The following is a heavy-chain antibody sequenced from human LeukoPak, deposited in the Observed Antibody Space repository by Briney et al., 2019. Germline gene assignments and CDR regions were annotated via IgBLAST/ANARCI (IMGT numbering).Heavy chain of an antibody. V-gene: IGHV4-59*08. CDR3: ARQRTYYGSPLDFDY. D-gene: IGHD3-10*01. CDR2: IYYSGST. J-gene: IGHJ4*02. CDR1: GGSISSYY. Sequence: SETLSLTCTVSGGSISSYYWSWIRQPPGKGLEWIGYIYYSGSTNYNPSLKSRVTISVDTSKNHFSLKLSSVTAADTAVYYCARQRTYYGSPLDFDYWGQGTLVTVSS.